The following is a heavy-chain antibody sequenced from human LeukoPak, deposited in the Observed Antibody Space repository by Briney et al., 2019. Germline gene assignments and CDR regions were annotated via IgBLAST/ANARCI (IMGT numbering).Heavy chain of an antibody. V-gene: IGHV3-21*04. Sequence: GGSLRLSCAASGFTFSSYSMNWVRQAPGKGLEWVSSISSSSSYIYYADSVKGRFTISRDNAKNSLYLQMNSLRAEDTALYYCARDRDYGGNDYFDYWGQGTLVTVSS. D-gene: IGHD4-23*01. CDR1: GFTFSSYS. CDR3: ARDRDYGGNDYFDY. CDR2: ISSSSSYI. J-gene: IGHJ4*02.